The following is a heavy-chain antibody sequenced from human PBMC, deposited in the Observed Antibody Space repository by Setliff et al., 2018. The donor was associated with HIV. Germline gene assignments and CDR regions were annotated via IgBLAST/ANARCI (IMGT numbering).Heavy chain of an antibody. CDR1: GDSVNDRSYF. V-gene: IGHV4-39*01. Sequence: SETLSLTCTVSGDSVNDRSYFWGWIRKPPGKGLEWIGTFYYNGDSGYNPSLKIRVTISVDTSKNQFSLKLSSVTAADPAVYYCARCSSGLYGFDYWGQGTLVTVFS. CDR2: FYYNGDS. J-gene: IGHJ4*02. D-gene: IGHD6-19*01. CDR3: ARCSSGLYGFDY.